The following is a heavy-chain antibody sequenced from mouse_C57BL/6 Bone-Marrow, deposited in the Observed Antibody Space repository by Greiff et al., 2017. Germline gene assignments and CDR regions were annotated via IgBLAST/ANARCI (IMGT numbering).Heavy chain of an antibody. D-gene: IGHD1-1*01. CDR3: ARPLYYYGSAMDY. Sequence: GIDFSRYWMSWVRRAPGKGLEWIGEINPDSSTINYAPSLKDKFIISRDNAKNTLYLQMSKVRSEDTALYYCARPLYYYGSAMDYWGQGTSVTVSS. CDR1: GIDFSRYW. J-gene: IGHJ4*01. CDR2: INPDSSTI. V-gene: IGHV4-1*01.